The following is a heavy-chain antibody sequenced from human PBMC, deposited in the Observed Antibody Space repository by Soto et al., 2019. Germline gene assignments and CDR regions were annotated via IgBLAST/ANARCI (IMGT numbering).Heavy chain of an antibody. CDR1: GFPFSSYW. V-gene: IGHV3-74*01. CDR2: IKNDGSGT. Sequence: PGGSLRLSCAASGFPFSSYWMHWVRQVPGKGPMWVSRIKNDGSGTYYADSVQGRFIMSRDNAQDTLYLQMNSLRVEDTAVYYCVRGDGDYHDGNGYLGRHWGQGTLVTVSS. CDR3: VRGDGDYHDGNGYLGRH. J-gene: IGHJ4*02. D-gene: IGHD3-22*01.